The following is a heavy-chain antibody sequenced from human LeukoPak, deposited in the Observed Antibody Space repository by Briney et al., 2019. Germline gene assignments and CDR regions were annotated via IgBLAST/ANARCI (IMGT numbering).Heavy chain of an antibody. CDR3: ATRLIAVAARSAFDI. J-gene: IGHJ3*02. CDR2: IIPIFGTA. Sequence: SVKVSCKASGGTFISYAISWVRQAPGQGLEWMGGIIPIFGTANYAQKFQGRVTITADKSTSTAYMELSSLRSEDTAVYYCATRLIAVAARSAFDIWGQGTMVTVSS. V-gene: IGHV1-69*06. CDR1: GGTFISYA. D-gene: IGHD6-19*01.